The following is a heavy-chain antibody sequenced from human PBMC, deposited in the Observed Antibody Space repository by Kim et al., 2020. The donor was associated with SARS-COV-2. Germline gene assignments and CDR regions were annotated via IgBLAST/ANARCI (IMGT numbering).Heavy chain of an antibody. D-gene: IGHD3-10*01. CDR3: ARNYYGSGSPPDWFDP. Sequence: GESLKISCKGSGYSFTSYWISWVRQMPGKGLEWMGRIDPSDSYTNYSPSFQGHVTISADKSISTAYLQWSSLKASDTAMYYCARNYYGSGSPPDWFDPWGQGTLVTVSS. CDR2: IDPSDSYT. CDR1: GYSFTSYW. J-gene: IGHJ5*02. V-gene: IGHV5-10-1*01.